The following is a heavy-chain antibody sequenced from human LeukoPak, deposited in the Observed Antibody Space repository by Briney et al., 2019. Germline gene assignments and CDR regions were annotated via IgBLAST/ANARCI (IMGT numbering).Heavy chain of an antibody. CDR1: GFTFSSYW. CDR3: AKVADILTGFDY. D-gene: IGHD3-9*01. J-gene: IGHJ4*02. CDR2: IKSDGSNT. Sequence: GGSLRLSCAASGFTFSSYWMHWVRQAPGKGLVWVSRIKSDGSNTNYADSVKGRFTISRDNAKNTLHLQMNSLRAEDTALYYCAKVADILTGFDYWGQGTLVTVSS. V-gene: IGHV3-74*01.